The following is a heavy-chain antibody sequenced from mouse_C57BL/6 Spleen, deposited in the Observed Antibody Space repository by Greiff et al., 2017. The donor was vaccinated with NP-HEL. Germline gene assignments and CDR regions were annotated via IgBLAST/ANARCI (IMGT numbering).Heavy chain of an antibody. D-gene: IGHD1-1*01. J-gene: IGHJ4*01. CDR1: GYTFTDYY. Sequence: VQLQQSGAELVRPGASVKLSCKASGYTFTDYYINWVKQRPGQGLEWIARIYPGSGNTYYNEKFKGKATLTAEKSSSTAYMQLSSLTSEDSAVYFDARVTVVAHYYAMDYWGQGTSVTVSS. CDR3: ARVTVVAHYYAMDY. V-gene: IGHV1-76*01. CDR2: IYPGSGNT.